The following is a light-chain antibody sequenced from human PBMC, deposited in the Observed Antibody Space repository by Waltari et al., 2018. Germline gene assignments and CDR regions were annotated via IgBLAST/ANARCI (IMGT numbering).Light chain of an antibody. CDR2: WAT. CDR1: KRNLFDNKKY. J-gene: IGKJ2*02. V-gene: IGKV4-1*01. Sequence: EIVLTQPPDSLAVSLGERATITCKSSKRNLFDNKKYLAWYQHKVGHPPKLLISWATTRQSGAPDRFTCSGSGTDFNLTISGLQAEDVAVYWCQQFHSTPCTFGQGTKVEIK. CDR3: QQFHSTPCT.